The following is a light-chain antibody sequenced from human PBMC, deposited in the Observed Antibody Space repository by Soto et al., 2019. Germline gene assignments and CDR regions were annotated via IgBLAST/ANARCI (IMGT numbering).Light chain of an antibody. J-gene: IGKJ1*01. CDR2: GAS. V-gene: IGKV3-20*01. Sequence: EIVLTQSPGTLSLSPGERATLSCRASQSVSSSFLAWYQQKPGQAPRLLIYGASSRATGIPDRFSGSGSGTDFTLTISGLEPEDFAVYYCQQYGSSPWTFGQGTKMEIK. CDR3: QQYGSSPWT. CDR1: QSVSSSF.